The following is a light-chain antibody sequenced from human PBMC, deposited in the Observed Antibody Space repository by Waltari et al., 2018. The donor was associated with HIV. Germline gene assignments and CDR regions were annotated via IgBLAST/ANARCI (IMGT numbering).Light chain of an antibody. J-gene: IGKJ1*01. CDR3: QQYSDWPRA. CDR1: QSVSAN. Sequence: EIVVTQFPAALSVSPGERASLSCIVSQSVSANLAWYHQVAGQAPRLRISDSSNRATGVPDRLSGSGSGTHFTLSISRLQSEDSGVYYCQQYSDWPRAFGLGTKVEV. V-gene: IGKV3-15*01. CDR2: DSS.